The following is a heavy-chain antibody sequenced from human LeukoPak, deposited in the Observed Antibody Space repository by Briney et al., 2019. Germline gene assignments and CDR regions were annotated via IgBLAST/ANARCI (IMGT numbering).Heavy chain of an antibody. CDR3: AKIEVGRFDP. CDR1: GASISSHY. Sequence: SETLSLTCTVTGASISSHYWCWIRQTPGTGLEWIGDNYDRGSTTYNPSLKSRVSISVDTSRNQFSLNLRSVTAADTAVYYCAKIEVGRFDPWGQGTLVTVSS. J-gene: IGHJ5*02. V-gene: IGHV4-59*11. CDR2: NYDRGST. D-gene: IGHD1-26*01.